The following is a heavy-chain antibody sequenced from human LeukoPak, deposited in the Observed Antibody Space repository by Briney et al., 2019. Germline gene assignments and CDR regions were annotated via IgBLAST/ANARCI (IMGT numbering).Heavy chain of an antibody. Sequence: PSETLSLTCTVSGGSISNYYRNWIRQPAGKGLEWIGRIYSSGSINYNPSLKSRVTMSVDSSKNQLSLKLSSVTAADTAIYYCARERIIVAASYYFDYWGQGTLVTVSS. CDR2: IYSSGSI. D-gene: IGHD5-12*01. V-gene: IGHV4-4*07. CDR3: ARERIIVAASYYFDY. CDR1: GGSISNYY. J-gene: IGHJ4*02.